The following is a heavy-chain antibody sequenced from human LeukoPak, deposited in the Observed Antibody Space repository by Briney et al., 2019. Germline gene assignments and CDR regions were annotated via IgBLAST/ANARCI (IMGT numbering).Heavy chain of an antibody. Sequence: GGSLRLSCAASGFTFSSYAMHGVRKAPGKGLEGVAVISYEGSNKYYADSVKGRFTISRDNSKNTLYLQMNSLRAEDTAVYYCAREYMDYYDSSGPSYYYYGMDVWGQGTTVTVSS. CDR2: ISYEGSNK. J-gene: IGHJ6*02. V-gene: IGHV3-30-3*01. CDR3: AREYMDYYDSSGPSYYYYGMDV. D-gene: IGHD3-22*01. CDR1: GFTFSSYA.